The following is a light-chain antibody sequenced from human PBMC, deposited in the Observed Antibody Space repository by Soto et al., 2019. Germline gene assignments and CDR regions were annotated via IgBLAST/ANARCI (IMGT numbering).Light chain of an antibody. V-gene: IGKV2-28*01. CDR1: QSLLHRNGNHY. CDR3: MQALQTSFT. CDR2: LAS. Sequence: DIAMTQSPLSLSVTPGEAASISCRCTQSLLHRNGNHYLDWFLQKPAPSPQLLISLASNRASGVPDRISGSGAGTDFILHSSRVEAEDVGVYYCMQALQTSFTFGRGTKWIS. J-gene: IGKJ3*01.